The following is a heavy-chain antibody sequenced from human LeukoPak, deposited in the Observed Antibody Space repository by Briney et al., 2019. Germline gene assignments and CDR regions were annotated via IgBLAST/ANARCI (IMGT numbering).Heavy chain of an antibody. CDR3: ARNSYCSSTSCYDEHFDY. CDR1: GFTFSSSA. CDR2: IGDGGART. J-gene: IGHJ4*02. Sequence: GGSLRLSCAASGFTFSSSAMSWVRQAPGRGLEWVSAIGDGGARTYYADSVKGRFTVSRDNSKNTLYLQMNSLRAEDTAVYYCARNSYCSSTSCYDEHFDYWGQGTLVTVSS. D-gene: IGHD2-2*01. V-gene: IGHV3-23*01.